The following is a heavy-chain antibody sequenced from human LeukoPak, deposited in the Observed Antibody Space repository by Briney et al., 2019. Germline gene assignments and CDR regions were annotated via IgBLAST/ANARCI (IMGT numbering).Heavy chain of an antibody. CDR1: GYSFTSYW. D-gene: IGHD6-6*01. CDR3: ARLYSSSYNWFGP. J-gene: IGHJ5*02. V-gene: IGHV5-51*01. Sequence: GESLKISCKGSGYSFTSYWIGWVRQMPGKALECMGIIYPGDSDTRYSPSFLGQVTISADKSISTAYLQWSSLKASDTAMYYCARLYSSSYNWFGPWGQGTLVTVSS. CDR2: IYPGDSDT.